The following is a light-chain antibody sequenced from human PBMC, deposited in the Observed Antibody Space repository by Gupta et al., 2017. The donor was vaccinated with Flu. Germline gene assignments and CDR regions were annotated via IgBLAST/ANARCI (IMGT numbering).Light chain of an antibody. J-gene: IGKJ4*01. CDR3: QQDDRSPLT. Sequence: EIVVTQSPGTLSLSPGEGATLSCRTSQSVDSSFLAWYQQKPGQGPRLLIYGASSRATGIPDRFSGSGSGTDFTLTISRLEPEDFAVYYCQQDDRSPLTFGGGTKVDIK. V-gene: IGKV3-20*01. CDR2: GAS. CDR1: QSVDSSF.